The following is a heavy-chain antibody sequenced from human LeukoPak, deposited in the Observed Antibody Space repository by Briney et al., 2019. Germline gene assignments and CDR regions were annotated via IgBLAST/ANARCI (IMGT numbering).Heavy chain of an antibody. CDR2: ININGGRT. Sequence: PGGSLRLSCSVSGFTFSSYTMHWVRQAPGKGLEYVSSININGGRTYYADSVKGRFTISRDNSKNTPYLQMSSLRTEDTAVYYCVKDKWIDHWGQGTLVTVSS. V-gene: IGHV3-64D*09. D-gene: IGHD2-8*01. CDR3: VKDKWIDH. J-gene: IGHJ4*02. CDR1: GFTFSSYT.